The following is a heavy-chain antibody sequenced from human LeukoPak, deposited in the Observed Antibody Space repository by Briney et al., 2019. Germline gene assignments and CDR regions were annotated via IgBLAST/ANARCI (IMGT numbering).Heavy chain of an antibody. CDR2: INAGNGNT. J-gene: IGHJ4*02. Sequence: GASVKVSCKTSGYTFSTYTMQWVRQAPGQRLEWMGWINAGNGNTKFSQKFQGRVTITRDTSASTAYMEMSSLRSEDTALYYCAREIDRDDYNRFFDYWGQGTLVTVSS. CDR3: AREIDRDDYNRFFDY. V-gene: IGHV1-3*01. CDR1: GYTFSTYT. D-gene: IGHD5-24*01.